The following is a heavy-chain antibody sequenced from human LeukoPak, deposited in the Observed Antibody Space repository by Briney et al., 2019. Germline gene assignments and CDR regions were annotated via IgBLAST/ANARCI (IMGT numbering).Heavy chain of an antibody. CDR1: GFTFSGSA. CDR3: TIPGRLGAYDSSGYPDY. CDR2: IRSKANSYAT. D-gene: IGHD3-22*01. V-gene: IGHV3-73*01. J-gene: IGHJ4*02. Sequence: GGSLRLSCAASGFTFSGSAMHWVRQASGKGLEWVGRIRSKANSYATAYAASVKGRFTISRDDSKNTAYLQMNSLKTEDTAVYYCTIPGRLGAYDSSGYPDYWGQGTPVTVSS.